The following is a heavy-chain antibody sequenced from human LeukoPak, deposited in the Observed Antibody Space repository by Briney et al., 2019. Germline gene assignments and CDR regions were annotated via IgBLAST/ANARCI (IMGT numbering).Heavy chain of an antibody. J-gene: IGHJ5*02. CDR3: ARGRITMVRGVITWFDP. V-gene: IGHV1-46*01. D-gene: IGHD3-10*01. CDR2: INPSGGST. CDR1: GYTFTSYY. Sequence: GASVKVSCKASGYTFTSYYMHWVRQAPGQGLEWMGIINPSGGSTSYAQKFQGRVTMTRDTSTSTVYVELSSLRSEDTAVYYCARGRITMVRGVITWFDPWGQGTLVTISS.